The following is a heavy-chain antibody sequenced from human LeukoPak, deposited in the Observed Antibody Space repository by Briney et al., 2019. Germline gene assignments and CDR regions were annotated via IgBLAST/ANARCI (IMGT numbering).Heavy chain of an antibody. Sequence: GGSLRLSCAASGFSFNSDWMDWVRQAPGKGLEWVSTISGSGDRTSYADSVKGRFTISRDNSKNTLFLQMNSLRAEDTAVYYCAKDRIGGVAVAGKGRWFDPWGQGTLVTVSS. J-gene: IGHJ5*02. CDR3: AKDRIGGVAVAGKGRWFDP. V-gene: IGHV3-23*01. D-gene: IGHD6-19*01. CDR1: GFSFNSDW. CDR2: ISGSGDRT.